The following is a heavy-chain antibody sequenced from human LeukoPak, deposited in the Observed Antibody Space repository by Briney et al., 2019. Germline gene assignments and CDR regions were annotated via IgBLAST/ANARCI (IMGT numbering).Heavy chain of an antibody. CDR2: ISSSSSYI. D-gene: IGHD1-26*01. CDR1: GFTFSSYS. Sequence: GGSLRLSCAASGFTFSSYSMNWVRQAPGKGLEWVSSISSSSSYIYYADSVKGRFTISRDNAKNSLYLQMNSLRAEDTAVFYCARGGLAATTLHWYFDLWGRGALVTVSS. CDR3: ARGGLAATTLHWYFDL. V-gene: IGHV3-21*01. J-gene: IGHJ2*01.